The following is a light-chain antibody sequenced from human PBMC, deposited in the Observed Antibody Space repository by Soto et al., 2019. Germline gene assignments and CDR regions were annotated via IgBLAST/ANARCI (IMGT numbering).Light chain of an antibody. CDR3: QQSYSTPPT. CDR1: QTISNY. Sequence: DIQMTQSPSSLSASVGDRVTTTCRASQTISNYLNWYQQKPGKAPKLLISTASSLQSGVPSRFSGSGSGTDFTLTISSLQPEDFATYYCQQSYSTPPTFGGGTKVEIK. J-gene: IGKJ4*01. V-gene: IGKV1-39*01. CDR2: TAS.